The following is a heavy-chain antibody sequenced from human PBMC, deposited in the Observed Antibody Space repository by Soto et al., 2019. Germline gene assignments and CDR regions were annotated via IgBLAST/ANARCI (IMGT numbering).Heavy chain of an antibody. D-gene: IGHD3-22*01. CDR3: ARGLSDFYYDSSGYYDY. J-gene: IGHJ4*02. V-gene: IGHV1-69*06. Sequence: QVQLVQSGAEVKKPGSSVKVSCKASGGTFSSYAISWVRQAPGQGLEWMGGIIPIFGTANYGQKFQGRVTITADKSTSTAYMELSSLRSEDTAVYYCARGLSDFYYDSSGYYDYWGQGTLVTVSS. CDR1: GGTFSSYA. CDR2: IIPIFGTA.